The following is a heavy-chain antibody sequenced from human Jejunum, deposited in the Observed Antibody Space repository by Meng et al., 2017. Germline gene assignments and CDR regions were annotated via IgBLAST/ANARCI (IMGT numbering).Heavy chain of an antibody. CDR2: INPDGRTT. CDR1: GFSFSSYW. D-gene: IGHD3-10*01. Sequence: GQLVEAGGILVQPGGSLRPSCAASGFSFSSYWMHWVRQTPGKGLVWVSRINPDGRTTNYADSVVGRFTISRDNAKNTLYLQMNSLSVEDTAVYYCTRAGNYRHDYWGQGTLVTVSS. J-gene: IGHJ4*02. V-gene: IGHV3-74*01. CDR3: TRAGNYRHDY.